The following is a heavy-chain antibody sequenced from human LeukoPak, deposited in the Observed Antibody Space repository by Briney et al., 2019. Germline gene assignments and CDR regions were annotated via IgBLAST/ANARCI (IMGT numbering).Heavy chain of an antibody. CDR1: GFTFSSYG. Sequence: GGSLRLSCAASGFTFSSYGMHWVRQAPGKGLEWVAVISYDGSNKYYADSVKGRFTISRDNSKNTLYLQMNSLRAEDTAVYYCAKDLWFDPWGQGTLVTVSS. CDR3: AKDLWFDP. CDR2: ISYDGSNK. V-gene: IGHV3-30*18. J-gene: IGHJ5*02.